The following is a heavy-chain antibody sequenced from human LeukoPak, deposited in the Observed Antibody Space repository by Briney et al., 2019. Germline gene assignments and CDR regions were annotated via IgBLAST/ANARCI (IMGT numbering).Heavy chain of an antibody. Sequence: PGGSLRLSCAASGFTFSNYWMHWVRQAPGKGLVWVSRINSHGSSTNYADSVKGRFTISRDNANNTLYLQMNSLRAEDTAVYYCARVTYYYGSGNPVGYLDYWGQGTLVTVSS. J-gene: IGHJ4*02. D-gene: IGHD3-10*01. CDR1: GFTFSNYW. V-gene: IGHV3-74*01. CDR3: ARVTYYYGSGNPVGYLDY. CDR2: INSHGSST.